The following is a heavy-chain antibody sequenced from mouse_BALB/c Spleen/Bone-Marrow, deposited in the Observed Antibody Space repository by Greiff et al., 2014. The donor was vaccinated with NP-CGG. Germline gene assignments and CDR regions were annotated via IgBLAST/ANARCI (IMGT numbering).Heavy chain of an antibody. Sequence: VQLQQSGPGLVQPSQSLSITCTVSGFSLTSYGVHWVRQSPGKGLEWLGMIWSGGSTDYNAAFISRLSISKDNSESQVFFKMNSLQPDDTAIYYCARNSYVPFAYWGQGTLVTVSA. J-gene: IGHJ3*01. D-gene: IGHD6-5*01. CDR2: IWSGGST. CDR1: GFSLTSYG. CDR3: ARNSYVPFAY. V-gene: IGHV2-4-1*01.